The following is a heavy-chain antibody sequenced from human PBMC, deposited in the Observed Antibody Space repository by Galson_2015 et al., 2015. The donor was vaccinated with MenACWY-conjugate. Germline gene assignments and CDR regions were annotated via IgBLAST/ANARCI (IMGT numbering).Heavy chain of an antibody. CDR2: ITGGGDST. CDR3: AKDLSSGWYEPFDY. Sequence: LRLSCAASGFSFSNYAMNWVRQAPGKGLEWVSAITGGGDSTYYADSVKGRFTISRDNSKNTLYLQMNSLRAEDTAIYYCAKDLSSGWYEPFDYWGRGTLVTVSS. D-gene: IGHD6-19*01. V-gene: IGHV3-23*01. J-gene: IGHJ4*02. CDR1: GFSFSNYA.